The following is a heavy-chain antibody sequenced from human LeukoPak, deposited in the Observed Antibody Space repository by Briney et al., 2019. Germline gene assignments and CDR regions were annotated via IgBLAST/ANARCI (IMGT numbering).Heavy chain of an antibody. J-gene: IGHJ4*02. Sequence: ASVKVSCKASGGTFSSYAISWVRQAPGQGLEWMGIINPSGGSTSYAQKSQGRVTMTRDTSTSTVYMELSSLRSEDTAVYYCARVFGYFDPYYFDYWGQGTLVTVSS. CDR3: ARVFGYFDPYYFDY. CDR1: GGTFSSYA. CDR2: INPSGGST. V-gene: IGHV1-46*01. D-gene: IGHD3-9*01.